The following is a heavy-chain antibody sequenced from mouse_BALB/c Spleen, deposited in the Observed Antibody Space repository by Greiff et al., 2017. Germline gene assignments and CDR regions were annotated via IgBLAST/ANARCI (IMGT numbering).Heavy chain of an antibody. J-gene: IGHJ4*01. CDR3: ARGGTTDAMDY. CDR1: GFSLTSYG. Sequence: QVQLQQSGPGLVQPSQSLSITCTVSGFSLTSYGVHWVRQSPGKGLEWLGVIWSGGSTDYNAAFISRLSISKDNSKSQVFFKMNSLQANDTAIYYCARGGTTDAMDYWGQGTSVTVSS. D-gene: IGHD1-1*01. V-gene: IGHV2-2*02. CDR2: IWSGGST.